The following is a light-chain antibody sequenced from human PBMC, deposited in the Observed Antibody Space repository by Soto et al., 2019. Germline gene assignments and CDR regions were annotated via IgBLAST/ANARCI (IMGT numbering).Light chain of an antibody. CDR1: PSISSH. V-gene: IGKV1-39*01. J-gene: IGKJ1*01. CDR3: QQSYGTPWT. Sequence: DIQMTQSPSSLSASVGDRVTISCRASPSISSHLNWYQQKPGRAPKLLIYDAFSLQSGVPSRFSGSGSGTDFTLTIVSVQPEDFATYYCQQSYGTPWTFGQGTKVEIK. CDR2: DAF.